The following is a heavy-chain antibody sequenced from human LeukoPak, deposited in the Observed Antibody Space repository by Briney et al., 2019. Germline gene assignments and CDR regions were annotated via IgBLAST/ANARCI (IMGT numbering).Heavy chain of an antibody. D-gene: IGHD6-19*01. CDR1: GGSISSSSYY. Sequence: SETLSLTCTVSGGSISSSSYYWGWIRQPPGKGLEWIGSIYYSGSTYYNPSLKSRVTISVDTSKNQFSLKLSSVTAADTAVYYCHVDTSLQAVAGLNWFDPWGQGTLVTVSS. V-gene: IGHV4-39*07. CDR3: HVDTSLQAVAGLNWFDP. J-gene: IGHJ5*02. CDR2: IYYSGST.